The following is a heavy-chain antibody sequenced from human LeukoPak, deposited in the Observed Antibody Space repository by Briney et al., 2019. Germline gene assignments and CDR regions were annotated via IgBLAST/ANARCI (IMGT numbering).Heavy chain of an antibody. Sequence: ASVKVSCTVSGSSLSGLSMHWVRQAPGKGLEWMGGFDPEDGETIYAQKFQGRVTMTEDTSTDTAYMELSSLRSEDTAVYYCVPLGPDVDYWGQGTLVTVSS. J-gene: IGHJ4*02. CDR1: GSSLSGLS. V-gene: IGHV1-24*01. CDR3: VPLGPDVDY. D-gene: IGHD1-14*01. CDR2: FDPEDGET.